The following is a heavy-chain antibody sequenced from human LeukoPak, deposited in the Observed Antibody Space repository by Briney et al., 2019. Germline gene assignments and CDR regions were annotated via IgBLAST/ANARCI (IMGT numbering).Heavy chain of an antibody. CDR2: INHSGST. CDR3: ARREGSWSGFTHYYYYMDV. J-gene: IGHJ6*03. CDR1: GFSFSSYD. Sequence: GSLRLSCAASGFSFSSYDMNWIRQPPGKGLEWIGEINHSGSTNYNPSLKSRVTISVDTSKNQFSLKLSSVTAADTAVYYCARREGSWSGFTHYYYYMDVWGKGTTVTVSS. V-gene: IGHV4-34*01. D-gene: IGHD6-13*01.